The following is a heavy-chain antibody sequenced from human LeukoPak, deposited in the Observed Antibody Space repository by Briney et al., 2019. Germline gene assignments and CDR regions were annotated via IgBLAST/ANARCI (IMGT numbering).Heavy chain of an antibody. CDR2: ISGSGGST. J-gene: IGHJ4*02. D-gene: IGHD3-22*01. CDR1: GGTFSSYA. Sequence: SCKASGGTFSSYAMSWVRQAPGKGLEWVSAISGSGGSTYYADSVKGRFTISRDNSKNTLYLQMNSLRTEDTAVYYCAKDLFYDSSGQNDYWGQGTLVTVSS. V-gene: IGHV3-23*01. CDR3: AKDLFYDSSGQNDY.